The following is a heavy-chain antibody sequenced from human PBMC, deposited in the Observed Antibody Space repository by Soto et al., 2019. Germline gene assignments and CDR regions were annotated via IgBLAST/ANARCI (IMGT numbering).Heavy chain of an antibody. CDR3: ARDQGGATAFDI. Sequence: SETLSLTCTVSGGSISSYYWSWIRQPPGKGLEWIGYIYYSGSTNYNPSLKSRVTISVDTSKNQFSLKLSSVTAADTAVYYCARDQGGATAFDIWGQGTMVTVSS. D-gene: IGHD1-26*01. CDR2: IYYSGST. V-gene: IGHV4-59*01. J-gene: IGHJ3*02. CDR1: GGSISSYY.